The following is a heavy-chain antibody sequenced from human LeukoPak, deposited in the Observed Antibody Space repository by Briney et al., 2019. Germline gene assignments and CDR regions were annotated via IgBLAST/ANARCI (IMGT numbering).Heavy chain of an antibody. J-gene: IGHJ4*02. V-gene: IGHV3-7*01. CDR2: IKQDGSEK. CDR3: ARAALLGYFDY. CDR1: GFTSSSYW. Sequence: GGSLRLSCAASGFTSSSYWMSWVRQAPGKGLEWVANIKQDGSEKYYVDSVKGRFTISRDNAKNSLYLQMNSLRAEDTAVYYCARAALLGYFDYWGQGTLVTVSS. D-gene: IGHD2-15*01.